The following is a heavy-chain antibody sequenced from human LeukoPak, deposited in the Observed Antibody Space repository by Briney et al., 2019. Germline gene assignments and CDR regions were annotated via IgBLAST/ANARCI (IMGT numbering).Heavy chain of an antibody. CDR2: MNPNSGNT. V-gene: IGHV1-8*01. Sequence: ASVKVSCKASGYTFTSYDIDWVRQATGQGLEWMGWMNPNSGNTGYAQKFQGRVTMTRNTSISTAYMELSSLRSEDTAVYYCARVGIAVAGTYYFDYWGQGTLVTVSS. CDR1: GYTFTSYD. CDR3: ARVGIAVAGTYYFDY. D-gene: IGHD6-19*01. J-gene: IGHJ4*02.